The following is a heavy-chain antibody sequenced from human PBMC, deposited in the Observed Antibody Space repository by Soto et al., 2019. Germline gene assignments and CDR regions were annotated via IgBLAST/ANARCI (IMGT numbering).Heavy chain of an antibody. J-gene: IGHJ6*02. Sequence: QMQLVESGGGVVQPGRSLRLSCAASGFTFSSYGMHWVRQAPGKGLEGVALIAYDGSNKYNAYSVKGRFTISRDNSKNTLYLEMNSLRAEDMAVYYCAKAIVGANTQYSGMDLWGQGNTVTVSS. V-gene: IGHV3-30*18. CDR2: IAYDGSNK. CDR1: GFTFSSYG. CDR3: AKAIVGANTQYSGMDL. D-gene: IGHD1-26*01.